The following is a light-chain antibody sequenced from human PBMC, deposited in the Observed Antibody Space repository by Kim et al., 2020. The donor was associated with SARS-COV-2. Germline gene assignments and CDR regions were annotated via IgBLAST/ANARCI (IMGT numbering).Light chain of an antibody. Sequence: SASVGDRVNITCRASQSIVVWLAWYQQKPGKAPKLVIYKASSLESGVPSRFSGSGSGTEFTLTISSLHPDDLGTYFCQQYSNYPLTFGGGTKLEIK. CDR1: QSIVVW. CDR3: QQYSNYPLT. V-gene: IGKV1-5*03. J-gene: IGKJ4*01. CDR2: KAS.